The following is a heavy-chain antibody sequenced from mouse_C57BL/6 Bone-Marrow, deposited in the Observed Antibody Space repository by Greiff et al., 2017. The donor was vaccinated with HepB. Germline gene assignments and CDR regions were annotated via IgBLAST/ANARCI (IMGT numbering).Heavy chain of an antibody. Sequence: QVQLQQSGAELVRPGASVTLSCKASGYTFTDYDMHWVKQTPVHGLEWIGAIDPETGGTAYNQKFKGKAILTADKSSSTAYMELRSLTSEDSAVYVCTPYYGRADYSMDYCGQGTSVTVSS. D-gene: IGHD1-1*01. CDR2: IDPETGGT. CDR3: TPYYGRADYSMDY. J-gene: IGHJ4*01. CDR1: GYTFTDYD. V-gene: IGHV1-15*01.